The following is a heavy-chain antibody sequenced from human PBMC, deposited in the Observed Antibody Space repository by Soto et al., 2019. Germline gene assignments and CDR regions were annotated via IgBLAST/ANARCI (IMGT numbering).Heavy chain of an antibody. CDR2: ISGSGDTR. J-gene: IGHJ4*02. D-gene: IGHD2-21*02. CDR3: AKGPVTSIPPRIDF. V-gene: IGHV3-23*01. Sequence: EVVLLESGGGLIQPGGSLRLSCAASGLTFGDYAMAWVRQAPGKGLEWVSAISGSGDTRHYADSVKGRFTISRDNSKNTVYLQMNSLRAEDTAVYYCAKGPVTSIPPRIDFWGQGALVTVSS. CDR1: GLTFGDYA.